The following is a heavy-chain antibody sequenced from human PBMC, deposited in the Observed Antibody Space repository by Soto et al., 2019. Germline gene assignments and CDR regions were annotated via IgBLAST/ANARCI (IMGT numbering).Heavy chain of an antibody. V-gene: IGHV3-66*01. CDR1: GFTVSSNF. Sequence: GGSLRLSCAASGFTVSSNFMSWVRQAPGKGLEWVSVIYSGGSTYYADSVKGRFTISRDNSKNTLYLQMNSLRAEDTAVYSCASSSREYYDILTGYYPPYYFDYWGQGTLVTVSS. CDR3: ASSSREYYDILTGYYPPYYFDY. D-gene: IGHD3-9*01. CDR2: IYSGGST. J-gene: IGHJ4*02.